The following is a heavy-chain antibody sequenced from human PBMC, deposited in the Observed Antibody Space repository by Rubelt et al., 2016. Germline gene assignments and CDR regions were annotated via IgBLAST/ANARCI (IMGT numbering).Heavy chain of an antibody. CDR3: AKYGATVTTLDY. J-gene: IGHJ4*02. CDR2: TSGSGGST. Sequence: EVQLVESGGGLVQPGRSLRLSCAASGFTFDDYAMHWVRQAPGKGLEWVSTTSGSGGSTYYADSVKGRFTISRDNSKNTLYLQMNSLRAGDTAIYYCAKYGATVTTLDYWGQGTLVTVSS. D-gene: IGHD4-17*01. CDR1: GFTFDDYA. V-gene: IGHV3-23*04.